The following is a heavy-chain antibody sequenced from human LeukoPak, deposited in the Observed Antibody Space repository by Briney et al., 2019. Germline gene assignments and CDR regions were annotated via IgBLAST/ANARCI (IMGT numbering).Heavy chain of an antibody. CDR2: IIPIFGTA. J-gene: IGHJ5*02. Sequence: SVKVSCKASGGTFSSYAISWVRQAPGQGLEWMGGIIPIFGTANYAQKFQGRVTITTDESTSTAYMELSSLRSEDTAVYYCANSLHNWFDPWGQGTLVTVSS. CDR1: GGTFSSYA. CDR3: ANSLHNWFDP. D-gene: IGHD4-11*01. V-gene: IGHV1-69*05.